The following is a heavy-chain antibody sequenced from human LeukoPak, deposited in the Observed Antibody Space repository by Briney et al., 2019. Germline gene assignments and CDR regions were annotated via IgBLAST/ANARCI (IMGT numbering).Heavy chain of an antibody. V-gene: IGHV4-30-4*01. CDR1: GGSISSGDYY. J-gene: IGHJ4*02. CDR2: IYYSGST. CDR3: ARDQSIGYSYAKPYYFDY. Sequence: SETLSLTCTVSGGSISSGDYYWSWIRQPPGKGLEWIGYIYYSGSTYYNPSLKSRVTISVDTSKNQFSLKLSSVTAADTAVYYCARDQSIGYSYAKPYYFDYWGQGTLVTVSS. D-gene: IGHD5-18*01.